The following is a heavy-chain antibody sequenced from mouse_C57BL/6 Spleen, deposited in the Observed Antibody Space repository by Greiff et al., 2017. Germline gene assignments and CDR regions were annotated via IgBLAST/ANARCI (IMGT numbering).Heavy chain of an antibody. D-gene: IGHD2-4*01. V-gene: IGHV1-52*01. CDR2: IDPSDSET. CDR1: GYTFTSYW. Sequence: QVQLQQPGAELVRPGSSVKLSCKASGYTFTSYWMHWVKQRPIQGLEWIGNIDPSDSETHYNQKFKDKATLTVDKSSSTAYMQLSSLTSEDSAVYYCAREGDYDENYAMDYWGQGTSVTVSS. CDR3: AREGDYDENYAMDY. J-gene: IGHJ4*01.